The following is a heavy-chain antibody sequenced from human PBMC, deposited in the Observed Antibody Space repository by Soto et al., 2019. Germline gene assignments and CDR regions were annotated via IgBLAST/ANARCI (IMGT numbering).Heavy chain of an antibody. CDR3: AKEIRIQLWLSSNLSGAFDI. J-gene: IGHJ3*02. CDR1: GFTFSSYA. CDR2: ISGSGGST. Sequence: GGSLRLSCAASGFTFSSYAMSWVRQAPGKGLEWVSAISGSGGSTYYADSVKGRFTISRDNSKNTLYLQMNSLRAEDTAVYYCAKEIRIQLWLSSNLSGAFDIWGQGTMVTVSS. V-gene: IGHV3-23*01. D-gene: IGHD5-18*01.